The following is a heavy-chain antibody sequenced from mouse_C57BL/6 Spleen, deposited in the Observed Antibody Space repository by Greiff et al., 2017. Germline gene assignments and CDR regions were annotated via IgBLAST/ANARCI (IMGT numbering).Heavy chain of an antibody. V-gene: IGHV5-6*01. CDR3: ARAYGSSYLFAY. CDR2: ISSGGSYT. CDR1: GFTFSSYG. D-gene: IGHD1-1*01. Sequence: EVKLMESGGDLVKPGGSLKLSCAASGFTFSSYGMSWVRQTPDKRLEWVATISSGGSYTYYPDSVKGRFTISRDNAKNTLYLQMSSLKSEDTAMYYCARAYGSSYLFAYWGQGTLVTVSA. J-gene: IGHJ3*01.